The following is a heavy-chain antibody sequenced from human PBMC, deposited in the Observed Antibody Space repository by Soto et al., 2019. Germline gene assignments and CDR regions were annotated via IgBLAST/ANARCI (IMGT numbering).Heavy chain of an antibody. CDR2: IWYDGSNK. D-gene: IGHD6-6*01. V-gene: IGHV3-33*01. CDR1: GFTFSRSG. CDR3: ARDDNSRSSFGIDY. J-gene: IGHJ4*02. Sequence: QVQLVESGGGVVQPGRSLRLSCAASGFTFSRSGMHWVRQAPGKGLEWMAVIWYDGSNKYYADSVKGRFTISRDNSKNTLYLQMNSLRAEDTAVYYCARDDNSRSSFGIDYWGQGTLVTVSS.